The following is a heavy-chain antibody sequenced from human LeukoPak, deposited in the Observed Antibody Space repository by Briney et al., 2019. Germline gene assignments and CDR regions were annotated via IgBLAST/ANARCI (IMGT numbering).Heavy chain of an antibody. CDR3: ARLAGSTPIDY. D-gene: IGHD3-10*01. V-gene: IGHV3-48*01. CDR2: ISSSSSTI. Sequence: GGSLRLSCAASGFTFSSYSMNWVRQAPGKGLERVSYISSSSSTIYYADSVKGRFTISRDNAKNSLYLQMNSLRAEDTAVYYCARLAGSTPIDYWGQGTLVTVSS. J-gene: IGHJ4*02. CDR1: GFTFSSYS.